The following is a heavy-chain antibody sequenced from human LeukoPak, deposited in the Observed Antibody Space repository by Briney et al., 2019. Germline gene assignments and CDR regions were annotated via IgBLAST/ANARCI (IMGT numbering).Heavy chain of an antibody. D-gene: IGHD6-19*01. Sequence: SETLSLTCTVSGVSIGSNYWSWIRQPPGKGLEYIGYIYYTGGTNYNPSLRSRVTMSVDTSKNQFSLKLSSVTAADTAVYFCAKDGNSGWVIDYWGQGTLVTVSS. CDR2: IYYTGGT. CDR3: AKDGNSGWVIDY. J-gene: IGHJ4*02. V-gene: IGHV4-59*12. CDR1: GVSIGSNY.